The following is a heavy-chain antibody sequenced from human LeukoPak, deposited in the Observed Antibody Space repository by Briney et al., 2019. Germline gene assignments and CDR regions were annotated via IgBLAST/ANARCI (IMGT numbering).Heavy chain of an antibody. J-gene: IGHJ4*02. V-gene: IGHV3-48*03. CDR2: ISSSGSTI. CDR1: GFTFSSYE. CDR3: ARARGLSGYDDFDY. Sequence: KSGGSLRLSCAASGFTFSSYEMTWVRQAPGKGLEWVSYISSSGSTIYYADSVKGRFTISRDNAKNSLYLQMNSLRAEDTAVYYCARARGLSGYDDFDYWGQGTLVTVSS. D-gene: IGHD5-12*01.